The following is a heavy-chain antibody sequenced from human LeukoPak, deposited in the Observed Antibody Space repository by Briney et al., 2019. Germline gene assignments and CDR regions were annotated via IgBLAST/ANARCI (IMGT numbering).Heavy chain of an antibody. Sequence: GGSLRLSCVASGFTFSDYAMHWVRQAPGKGLEWVAVISYDGSDKYYADSVKGRFTISRDNSKNTLCLQMNSLRVEDTAVYYCARSGEELDYWGLGTLVTVSS. D-gene: IGHD3-10*01. CDR2: ISYDGSDK. CDR1: GFTFSDYA. J-gene: IGHJ4*02. CDR3: ARSGEELDY. V-gene: IGHV3-30-3*01.